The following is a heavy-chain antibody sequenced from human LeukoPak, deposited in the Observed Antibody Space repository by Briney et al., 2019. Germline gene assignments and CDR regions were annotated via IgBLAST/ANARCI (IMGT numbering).Heavy chain of an antibody. V-gene: IGHV4-39*01. J-gene: IGHJ6*03. CDR2: IYYSGST. D-gene: IGHD2-8*01. Sequence: PSETLSLTCTVSGGSISSSSYYWGWIRQPPGKGLEWIGSIYYSGSTYYNPSLKSRVTISVDTSKNQFSLKLSSVTAADTAVYYCARHVFEYYYYYVDVWGKGTTVTVSS. CDR1: GGSISSSSYY. CDR3: ARHVFEYYYYYVDV.